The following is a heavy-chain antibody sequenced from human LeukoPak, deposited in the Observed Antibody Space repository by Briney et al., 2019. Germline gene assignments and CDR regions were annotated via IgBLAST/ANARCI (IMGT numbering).Heavy chain of an antibody. V-gene: IGHV3-66*01. J-gene: IGHJ4*02. D-gene: IGHD3-10*01. CDR1: GFTVSSNY. CDR2: IGSDGST. Sequence: GGSLKLSCAASGFTVSSNYMSWVRQAPGKGLEWVTVIGSDGSTYYAESVKGRFTISRDNSKNTLFLQRNSLRAEDTAVYYCESSLWDFDCWGQGAPVTVSS. CDR3: ESSLWDFDC.